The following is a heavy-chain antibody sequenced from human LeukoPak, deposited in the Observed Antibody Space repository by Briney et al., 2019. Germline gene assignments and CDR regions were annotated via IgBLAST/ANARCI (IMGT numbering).Heavy chain of an antibody. CDR1: GGSISNYP. D-gene: IGHD3-22*01. CDR3: ARGPGYDSSAYYSLPFDY. CDR2: IYFSGST. V-gene: IGHV4-59*01. Sequence: SETLSLTCTVSGGSISNYPWNWIRQPPGKGLEWIGYIYFSGSTNYNPSLKSRVTISVDTSKNQFSLKLSSVTAADTAVYYCARGPGYDSSAYYSLPFDYWGQGTLSPSPQ. J-gene: IGHJ4*02.